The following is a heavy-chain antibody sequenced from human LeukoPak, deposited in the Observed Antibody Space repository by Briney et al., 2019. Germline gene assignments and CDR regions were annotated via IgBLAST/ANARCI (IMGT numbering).Heavy chain of an antibody. Sequence: GGSLRLSCAASGFTFSNIAMHWVRQAPGKGLEWVAVISYDGSNKYYADSVKGRFTISRDNSKNTLYLQLNSLRTEDTAVYYCVRDGNWALFDYWGQGTLVTVSS. CDR1: GFTFSNIA. J-gene: IGHJ4*02. CDR3: VRDGNWALFDY. V-gene: IGHV3-30-3*01. D-gene: IGHD2/OR15-2a*01. CDR2: ISYDGSNK.